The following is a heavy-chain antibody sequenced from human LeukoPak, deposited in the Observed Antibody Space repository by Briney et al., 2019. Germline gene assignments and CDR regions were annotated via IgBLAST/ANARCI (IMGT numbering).Heavy chain of an antibody. CDR2: ISGSGGST. V-gene: IGHV3-23*01. Sequence: GGSLCLSCAASGFTFSSFAMSWVREAPGKGRGWGSAISGSGGSTYYADSVKGRFTISRDNSKNTLYLQMNSLRAEDTAVYYCAKVWHYGSASYRTYAFDIWGQGTMVTVSS. CDR1: GFTFSSFA. J-gene: IGHJ3*02. D-gene: IGHD3-10*01. CDR3: AKVWHYGSASYRTYAFDI.